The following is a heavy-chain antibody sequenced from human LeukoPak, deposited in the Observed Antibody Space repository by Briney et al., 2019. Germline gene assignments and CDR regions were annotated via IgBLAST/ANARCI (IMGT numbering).Heavy chain of an antibody. CDR3: SRENGAFSPFGY. V-gene: IGHV4-4*02. CDR1: GGSISNTNW. CDR2: ISLTGLT. J-gene: IGHJ4*02. Sequence: SGTLSLTCGASGGSISNTNWWSWVRQPPGQGLEWIGEISLTGLTHYNPSLESRVTVSLDKSKNQLSLNLTSVTAADTAVYYCSRENGAFSPFGYWGQGTLVTVLS. D-gene: IGHD2-8*01.